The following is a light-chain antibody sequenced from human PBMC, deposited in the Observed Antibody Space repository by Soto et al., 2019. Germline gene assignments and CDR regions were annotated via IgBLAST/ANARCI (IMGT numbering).Light chain of an antibody. V-gene: IGKV3-20*01. CDR3: QQYGSSPRT. CDR1: QSVSNNY. J-gene: IGKJ2*01. CDR2: GAS. Sequence: EVVVTQSPGTLSLSPGERATLSCRASQSVSNNYLAWYQQKPGQAPRLLIYGASSRATGIPDRFSGSGSGTDFTLTISRLEPEDLAVYYCQQYGSSPRTFGQGTKLEI.